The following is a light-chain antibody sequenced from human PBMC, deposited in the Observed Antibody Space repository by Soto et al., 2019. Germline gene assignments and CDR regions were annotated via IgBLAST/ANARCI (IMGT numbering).Light chain of an antibody. J-gene: IGLJ1*01. Sequence: QSVLTQPPSASGTPGQRVTISCSGTSSNIGSNTVNWYQQLPGTAPKLLIYANNNRPSGVPYRFSGSKSGTSAALPITGRQPQDEADYYFKSYDSSLSGYGFGNGAKVTV. CDR3: KSYDSSLSGYG. CDR2: ANN. V-gene: IGLV1-44*01. CDR1: SSNIGSNT.